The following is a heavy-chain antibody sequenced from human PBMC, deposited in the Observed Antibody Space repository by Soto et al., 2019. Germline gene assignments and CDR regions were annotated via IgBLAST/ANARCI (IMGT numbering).Heavy chain of an antibody. CDR1: GGTFSSYA. J-gene: IGHJ5*02. D-gene: IGHD1-7*01. V-gene: IGHV1-69*06. CDR2: IIPIFGTA. CDR3: ARDLITGTTLWFDP. Sequence: QVQLVQSGAEVTKPGSSVKVSCKASGGTFSSYAISWVRQAPGQGLEWMGGIIPIFGTANYAQKFQGRVTITADKSTSTAYMELSSLRSEDTAVYYCARDLITGTTLWFDPWGQGTLVTVSS.